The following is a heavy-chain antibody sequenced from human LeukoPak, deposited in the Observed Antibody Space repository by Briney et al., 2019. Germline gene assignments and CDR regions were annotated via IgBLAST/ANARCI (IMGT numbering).Heavy chain of an antibody. CDR1: GGTFSSYA. D-gene: IGHD2-15*01. J-gene: IGHJ5*02. CDR3: ARGLDCSGGSCYRSPSGYNWFDP. CDR2: IIPIFGTA. Sequence: GASVKVSCKASGGTFSSYAISWVRQAPGQGLEWMGGIIPIFGTANYAQKFQGRVTITADESTSTAYMELSSLRSEGTAVYYCARGLDCSGGSCYRSPSGYNWFDPWGQGTLVTVSS. V-gene: IGHV1-69*13.